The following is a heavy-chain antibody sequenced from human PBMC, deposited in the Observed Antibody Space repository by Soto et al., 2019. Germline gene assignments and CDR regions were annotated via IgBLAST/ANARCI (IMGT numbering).Heavy chain of an antibody. CDR3: ASQKLWFGELLSNYYYYYGLDV. V-gene: IGHV1-69*06. J-gene: IGHJ6*02. CDR1: GGTFSSCA. D-gene: IGHD3-10*01. Sequence: SVKVSCKASGGTFSSCAISWVRQAPGQGLEWMGGIISMFDTVDYAQKFQGRVTIIADKSTSTVYMEVSSLRSEDTAVYYCASQKLWFGELLSNYYYYYGLDVWGQGTTVTVSS. CDR2: IISMFDTV.